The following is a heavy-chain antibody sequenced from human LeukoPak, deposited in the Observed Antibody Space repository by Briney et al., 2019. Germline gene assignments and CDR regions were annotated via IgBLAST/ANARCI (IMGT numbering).Heavy chain of an antibody. CDR1: GYTFTGYY. CDR2: INPNSGGT. Sequence: GASVKVSCKAPGYTFTGYYMHWVRQAPGQGLEWMGWINPNSGGTNYAQKFQGRATMTRDTSISTAYMELSRLRSDDTAVYYCARDRLRYFDWLLPGDAFDIWGQGTMVTVSS. D-gene: IGHD3-9*01. J-gene: IGHJ3*02. V-gene: IGHV1-2*02. CDR3: ARDRLRYFDWLLPGDAFDI.